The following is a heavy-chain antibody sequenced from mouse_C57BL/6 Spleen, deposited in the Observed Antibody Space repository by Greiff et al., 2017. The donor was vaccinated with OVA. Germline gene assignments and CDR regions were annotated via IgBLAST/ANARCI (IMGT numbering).Heavy chain of an antibody. J-gene: IGHJ1*03. D-gene: IGHD1-1*01. V-gene: IGHV1-52*01. CDR3: ARSGGSSPHWYFDV. Sequence: QVQLKQPGAELVRPGSSVKLSCKASGYTFTSYWMHWVKQRPIQGLEWIGNIDPSDSETHYNQKFKDKATLTVDKSSSTAYMQLSSLTSEDSAVYYCARSGGSSPHWYFDVWGTGTTVTVSS. CDR1: GYTFTSYW. CDR2: IDPSDSET.